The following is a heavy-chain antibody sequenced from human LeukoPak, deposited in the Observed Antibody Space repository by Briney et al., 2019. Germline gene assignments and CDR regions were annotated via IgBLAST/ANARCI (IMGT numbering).Heavy chain of an antibody. CDR3: AKWQGDSSSWYTY. Sequence: GGSLRLSCAASGFTFATYAMSWVRQPPGKGLEWVSSISGSADITYYADSVKGRFTISRDNSKNTLYLQMNSLRAEDTAVYYCAKWQGDSSSWYTYWGQGTLVTVSS. D-gene: IGHD6-13*01. J-gene: IGHJ4*02. CDR2: ISGSADIT. CDR1: GFTFATYA. V-gene: IGHV3-23*01.